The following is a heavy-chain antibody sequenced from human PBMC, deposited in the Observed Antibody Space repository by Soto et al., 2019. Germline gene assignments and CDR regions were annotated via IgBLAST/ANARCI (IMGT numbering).Heavy chain of an antibody. J-gene: IGHJ4*02. V-gene: IGHV4-61*03. Sequence: SETLSLTCTVSGDSVSRGSYYCSWIRQPPGKGLEWIAYIHYSGTTNYNPSLKSRVTVSVDTCKNPFSLKLTLVTAAATAMFYCARGGGYRGTTSSYTYFFEHWGQGALVTVHS. CDR2: IHYSGTT. CDR1: GDSVSRGSYY. CDR3: ARGGGYRGTTSSYTYFFEH. D-gene: IGHD2-2*01.